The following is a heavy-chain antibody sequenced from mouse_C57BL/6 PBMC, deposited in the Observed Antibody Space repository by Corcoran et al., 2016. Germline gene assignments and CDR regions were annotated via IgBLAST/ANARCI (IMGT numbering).Heavy chain of an antibody. CDR2: IYWDDDK. CDR1: GFSLSTSGMG. V-gene: IGHV8-12*01. Sequence: QVTLKESGPGILQSSQTLSLTCSLSGFSLSTSGMGVSWIRQPSGKGLEWLAHIYWDDDKRYNPSLKSRLTISKDTSRNQVFLKITSVDTADTATYYCARRGTNWDDFAYWGQGTLVTVSA. D-gene: IGHD4-1*01. CDR3: ARRGTNWDDFAY. J-gene: IGHJ3*01.